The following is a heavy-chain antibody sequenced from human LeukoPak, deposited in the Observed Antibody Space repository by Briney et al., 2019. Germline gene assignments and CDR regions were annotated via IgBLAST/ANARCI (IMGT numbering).Heavy chain of an antibody. CDR2: IYYSGST. CDR1: GGSISSSSYY. Sequence: SETLSLTCNVSGGSISSSSYYWGWIRQPPGKGLEWIGSIYYSGSTNYNPSLKSRVTISVDTSKNQFSLKLSSVTAADTAVYYCARGSGYYFFDYWGQGTLVTVSS. V-gene: IGHV4-39*07. J-gene: IGHJ4*02. D-gene: IGHD3-10*01. CDR3: ARGSGYYFFDY.